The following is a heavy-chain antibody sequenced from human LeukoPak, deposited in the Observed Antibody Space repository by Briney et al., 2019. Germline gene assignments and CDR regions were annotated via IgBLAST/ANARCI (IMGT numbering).Heavy chain of an antibody. D-gene: IGHD3-22*01. J-gene: IGHJ4*02. CDR1: GFTFSSYS. V-gene: IGHV3-48*01. CDR3: ARDLASSENY. CDR2: ISSSSSTI. Sequence: GGSLRLSCAASGFTFSSYSMNWVRQAPGKGLEWVSYISSSSSTIYYADSVKGRFTISRGNAKNSLYLQMNSLRAEDTAVYYCARDLASSENYWGQGTLVTVSS.